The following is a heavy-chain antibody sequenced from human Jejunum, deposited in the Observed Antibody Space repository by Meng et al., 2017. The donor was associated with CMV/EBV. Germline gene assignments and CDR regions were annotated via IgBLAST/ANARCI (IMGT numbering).Heavy chain of an antibody. CDR3: ARGSIFVSFDS. Sequence: LPASGPGPCHPSQPLSLSASFSGGPIGSGHYYWSWIRQPPGKGLEWIGYIHDTGSTYYTPSLKSRVDISLGTSRNHFSLTLSSVTAEDTAVYFCARGSIFVSFDSWGQGTLVTVSS. D-gene: IGHD3-3*01. V-gene: IGHV4-30-4*08. CDR1: GGPIGSGHYY. CDR2: IHDTGST. J-gene: IGHJ4*02.